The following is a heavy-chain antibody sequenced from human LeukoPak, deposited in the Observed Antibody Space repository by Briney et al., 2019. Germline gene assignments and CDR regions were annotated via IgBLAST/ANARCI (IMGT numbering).Heavy chain of an antibody. D-gene: IGHD6-13*01. V-gene: IGHV1-2*02. CDR2: ITPSGGT. CDR1: GYTFTSYA. J-gene: IGHJ6*02. Sequence: GASVKVSCKASGYTFTSYAMHWVRQAPGQGLEWMGWITPSGGTNYPQKFQGRVTMTTDTSISTAYMEVSRLRSDDTAVYYCARVRIGQQLDKYYYYAMDVWGQGTTVTVSS. CDR3: ARVRIGQQLDKYYYYAMDV.